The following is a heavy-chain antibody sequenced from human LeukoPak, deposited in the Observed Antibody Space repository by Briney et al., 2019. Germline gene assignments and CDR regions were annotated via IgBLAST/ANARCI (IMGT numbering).Heavy chain of an antibody. D-gene: IGHD3-22*01. CDR3: ASYYYDSSGFFDY. Sequence: SVKVSCKASGGTFSSYTISWERQAPGQGLQWMGRIIPILGIANYAQKFQGRVTITADKSTSTAYMELSSLRSEDTAVYYCASYYYDSSGFFDYWGQGTLVTVSS. J-gene: IGHJ4*02. CDR2: IIPILGIA. CDR1: GGTFSSYT. V-gene: IGHV1-69*02.